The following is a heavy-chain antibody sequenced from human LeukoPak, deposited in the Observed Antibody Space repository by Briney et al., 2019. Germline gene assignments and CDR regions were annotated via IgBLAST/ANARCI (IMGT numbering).Heavy chain of an antibody. J-gene: IGHJ4*02. Sequence: GGSLRLSCAASGFTFSSYSMNWVRQAPGKGLEWVSSISSSSYTYYADLVKGRFTISRDNAKNSLYLQMNSLRAEDTAVYYCARDGSEGVARGDYWGQGTLVTVSS. CDR1: GFTFSSYS. V-gene: IGHV3-21*01. CDR3: ARDGSEGVARGDY. D-gene: IGHD2-15*01. CDR2: ISSSSYT.